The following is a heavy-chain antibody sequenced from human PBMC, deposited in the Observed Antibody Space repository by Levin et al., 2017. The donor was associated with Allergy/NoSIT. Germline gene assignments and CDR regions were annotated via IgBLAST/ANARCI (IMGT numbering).Heavy chain of an antibody. J-gene: IGHJ6*02. CDR2: MNPNSGNT. V-gene: IGHV1-8*01. CDR3: ARAAPLYYECWSGYYGTYYYYGMDV. Sequence: PGGSLRLSCKASGYTFTSYDINWVRQATGQGLEWMGWMNPNSGNTGYAQKFQGRVTMTRNTSISTAYMELSSLRSEDTAVYYCARAAPLYYECWSGYYGTYYYYGMDVWGQGTTVTVSS. CDR1: GYTFTSYD. D-gene: IGHD3-3*01.